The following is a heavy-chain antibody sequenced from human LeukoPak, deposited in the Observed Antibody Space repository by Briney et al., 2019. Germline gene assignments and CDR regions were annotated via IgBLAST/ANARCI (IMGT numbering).Heavy chain of an antibody. J-gene: IGHJ6*02. D-gene: IGHD5-24*01. V-gene: IGHV1-69*13. Sequence: EASVKVSCKASGGTFSSYAISWVRQAPGQGLEWMGGIIPIFGTANYAQKFQGRVTITADESTSTAYMELSSLRSEDTAVYYCARGGLESRWLQLRAGYYYGMDVWGQGTTVTVSS. CDR1: GGTFSSYA. CDR3: ARGGLESRWLQLRAGYYYGMDV. CDR2: IIPIFGTA.